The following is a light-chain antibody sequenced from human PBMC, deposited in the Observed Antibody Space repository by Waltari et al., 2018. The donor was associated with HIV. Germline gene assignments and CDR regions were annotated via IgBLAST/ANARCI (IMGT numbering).Light chain of an antibody. CDR2: WAS. Sequence: DTVLTQSPDSLTVSLGERATINCKASQSVLSTTRNVNYLAWYQQKPGHPPKLLISWASGRRSGVPDRFSGGGSGTDFTLTISSLQAEDVAVYYCQQHYSHPRTFGQGTKLEI. V-gene: IGKV4-1*01. CDR1: QSVLSTTRNVNY. CDR3: QQHYSHPRT. J-gene: IGKJ2*01.